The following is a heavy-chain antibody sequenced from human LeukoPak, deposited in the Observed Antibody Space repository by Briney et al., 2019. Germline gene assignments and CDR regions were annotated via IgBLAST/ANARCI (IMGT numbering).Heavy chain of an antibody. V-gene: IGHV3-7*03. CDR1: GFTFNSYW. D-gene: IGHD1-1*01. Sequence: GGSLRLSCAASGFTFNSYWMTWVRQAPGKGLEWVADIKQDGSDKYYAGSVKGRFTISRDNAKNSLYLQMNSLRAEDTAVYFCATYNNAWKTDDYWGQGTLVTVSS. CDR2: IKQDGSDK. CDR3: ATYNNAWKTDDY. J-gene: IGHJ4*02.